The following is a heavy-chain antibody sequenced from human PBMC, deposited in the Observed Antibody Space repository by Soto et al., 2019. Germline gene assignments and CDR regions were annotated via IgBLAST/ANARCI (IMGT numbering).Heavy chain of an antibody. CDR2: INAGNGNT. V-gene: IGHV1-3*01. J-gene: IGHJ6*03. D-gene: IGHD5-12*01. CDR3: AREGEYSGYDLYYSYYYYMDV. CDR1: GYTFTSYA. Sequence: QVQLVQSGAEVKKPGASVKVSCKASGYTFTSYAMHWVRQAPGQRLEWMGWINAGNGNTKYSQKFQGRVTINRDTSASTAYMELSSLRSEDTALYYCAREGEYSGYDLYYSYYYYMDVWGKGTTVTVSS.